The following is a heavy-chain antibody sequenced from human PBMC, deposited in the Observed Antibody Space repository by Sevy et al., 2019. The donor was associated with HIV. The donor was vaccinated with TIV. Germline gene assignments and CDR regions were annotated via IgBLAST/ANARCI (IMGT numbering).Heavy chain of an antibody. D-gene: IGHD1-7*01. Sequence: GGSLRLSCAASGFTFSKYYMSWVRQPPGKGLEWVSTLSFGCGEINYADSVKGRFTISRDNSKSSVYLQMNNLRPEDTGVYCCAREGGTKPHDYWGQGTLVTVSS. J-gene: IGHJ4*02. CDR2: LSFGCGEI. CDR3: AREGGTKPHDY. CDR1: GFTFSKYY. V-gene: IGHV3-23*01.